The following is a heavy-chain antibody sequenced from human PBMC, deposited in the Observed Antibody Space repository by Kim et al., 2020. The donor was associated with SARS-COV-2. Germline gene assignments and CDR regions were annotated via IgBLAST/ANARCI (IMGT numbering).Heavy chain of an antibody. V-gene: IGHV3-23*01. D-gene: IGHD2-21*01. Sequence: GGSLRLSCAASGFTFSSYAMSWVRQAPGKGLEWVSAISGSGGSTYYADSVKGRFTISRDNSKNTLYLQMNSLRAEDTAVYYCAKLSAYCGGDCYPRDYWGQGTLVTVSS. CDR3: AKLSAYCGGDCYPRDY. CDR1: GFTFSSYA. J-gene: IGHJ4*02. CDR2: ISGSGGST.